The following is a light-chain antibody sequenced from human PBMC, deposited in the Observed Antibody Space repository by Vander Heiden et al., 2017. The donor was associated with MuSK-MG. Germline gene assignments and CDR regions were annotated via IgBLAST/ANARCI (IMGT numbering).Light chain of an antibody. V-gene: IGKV4-1*01. CDR3: QQHYTAPGT. Sequence: DVVLTQSPDSVAVSLGERATINCKSSQSILYSSNNKNYLAWYQHKPGQPPKLLIYWASTRESGVPDRFSGSGSGTDFTLTISSLRAEDVAVYYCQQHYTAPGTFGQGTRLEIK. CDR2: WAS. CDR1: QSILYSSNNKNY. J-gene: IGKJ5*01.